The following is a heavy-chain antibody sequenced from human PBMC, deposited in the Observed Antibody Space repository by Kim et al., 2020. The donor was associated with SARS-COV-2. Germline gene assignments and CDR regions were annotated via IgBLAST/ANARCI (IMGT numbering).Heavy chain of an antibody. V-gene: IGHV4-59*08. J-gene: IGHJ6*02. CDR3: ARQLGASYYYYYGMDV. D-gene: IGHD7-27*01. Sequence: LRSRVTISVDTSKTQFALKLSSVTAADMAVYYCARQLGASYYYYYGMDVWGQGTTVTVSS.